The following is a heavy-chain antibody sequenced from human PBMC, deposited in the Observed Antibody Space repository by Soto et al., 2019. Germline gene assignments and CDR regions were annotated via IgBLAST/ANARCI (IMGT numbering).Heavy chain of an antibody. J-gene: IGHJ4*01. CDR1: GFTFSSSA. V-gene: IGHV3-23*05. D-gene: IGHD1-26*01. CDR3: AKDQWELMH. Sequence: PGGSLRLSCAASGFTFSSSAMTWVRQTPGKGLEWVSSVDSAFATYYSDSLKGHFTISRDNSKNTVYLQMNSLRADDTAVYYCAKDQWELMHWGQGTLVTVYS. CDR2: VDSAFAT.